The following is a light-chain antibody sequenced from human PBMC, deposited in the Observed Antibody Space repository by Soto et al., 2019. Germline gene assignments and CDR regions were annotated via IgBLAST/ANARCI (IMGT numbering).Light chain of an antibody. V-gene: IGLV1-44*01. CDR1: SSNIGSNT. Sequence: QSALTQPPSASGTPGQRVTIPCSGSSSNIGSNTVNWYQQLPGTAPKLLIYSNNQRPSGVPDRFSGSKSGTSASLAISGLQSEDEADYYCAAWDDSLNGYVVFGGGTKLTVL. J-gene: IGLJ2*01. CDR2: SNN. CDR3: AAWDDSLNGYVV.